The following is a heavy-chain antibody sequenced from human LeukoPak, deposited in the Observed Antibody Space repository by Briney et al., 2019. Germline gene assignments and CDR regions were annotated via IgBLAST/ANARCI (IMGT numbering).Heavy chain of an antibody. V-gene: IGHV3-7*05. CDR2: IKQDGGEK. CDR3: ARVCVAVAATLWD. CDR1: GFTLSGLW. D-gene: IGHD6-19*01. J-gene: IGHJ4*02. Sequence: PGGSLRLSCAASGFTLSGLWMSWVRQAPGKGLEWVANIKQDGGEKYYVDSVKGRFTISRDNAKNSLYLQMNSLRAEDTAVYFCARVCVAVAATLWDWGQGTLVTVSS.